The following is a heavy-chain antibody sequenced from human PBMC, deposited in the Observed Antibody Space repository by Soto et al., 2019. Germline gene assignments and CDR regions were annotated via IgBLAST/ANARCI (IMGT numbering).Heavy chain of an antibody. J-gene: IGHJ6*02. CDR1: ECPLRGYG. CDR3: ARPRPRWSYHYGMDV. CDR2: ISFDGKNE. Sequence: PVGPQRLSKTSSECPLRGYGRRWVSPAPGRGLEWVALISFDGKNEYYADSVKGRFTIARDNSRNMVYLEMNGLRPDDTATYFCARPRPRWSYHYGMDVWGHGTTVTGSS. D-gene: IGHD2-15*01. V-gene: IGHV3-30*03.